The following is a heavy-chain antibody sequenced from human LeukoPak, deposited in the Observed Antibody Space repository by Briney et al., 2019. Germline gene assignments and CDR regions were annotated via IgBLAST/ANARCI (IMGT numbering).Heavy chain of an antibody. Sequence: GGSLRLSCAASGFTFSSYSMNWVRQAPGKGLEWVSYISSSSSTIYYADSVKGRFTISRDNAKNSLYLQMNSLRAEDTAVYYCARGPTYYDFWSGYTYFDYWGQETLVTVSS. D-gene: IGHD3-3*01. CDR3: ARGPTYYDFWSGYTYFDY. J-gene: IGHJ4*02. V-gene: IGHV3-48*01. CDR2: ISSSSSTI. CDR1: GFTFSSYS.